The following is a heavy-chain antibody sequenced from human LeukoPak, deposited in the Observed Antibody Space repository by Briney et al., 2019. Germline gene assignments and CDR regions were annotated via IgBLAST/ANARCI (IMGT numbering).Heavy chain of an antibody. CDR2: IYSGGST. CDR3: ARALSGYSYGHDAFDI. D-gene: IGHD5-18*01. Sequence: GGSLRLSCAASGFTVSRNYMSWVRQAPGKGLEWVSVIYSGGSTYYADSVKGRFTISRHNSKNTLYLQMNSLRAEDTAVYYCARALSGYSYGHDAFDIWGQGTMVTVSS. V-gene: IGHV3-53*04. J-gene: IGHJ3*02. CDR1: GFTVSRNY.